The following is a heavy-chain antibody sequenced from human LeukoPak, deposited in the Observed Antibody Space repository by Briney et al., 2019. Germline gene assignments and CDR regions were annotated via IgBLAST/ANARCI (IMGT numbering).Heavy chain of an antibody. Sequence: GGSLRLSCAASGCTFSTYAVNWVRQAPGKGLEWVSAISSSWGTTYYADSVKGRFSISRDNSKNPLYLRMNSLRAEDTAIYYCAKDRNAWPTNFDSWGQGTLVTVSA. D-gene: IGHD5-24*01. CDR2: ISSSWGTT. V-gene: IGHV3-23*01. CDR3: AKDRNAWPTNFDS. CDR1: GCTFSTYA. J-gene: IGHJ4*02.